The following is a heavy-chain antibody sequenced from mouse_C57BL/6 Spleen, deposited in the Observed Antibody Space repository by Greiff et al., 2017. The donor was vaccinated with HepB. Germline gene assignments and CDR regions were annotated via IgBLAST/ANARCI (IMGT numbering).Heavy chain of an antibody. CDR3: ARSMVTTRYYYAMDY. J-gene: IGHJ4*01. D-gene: IGHD2-2*01. CDR1: GYTFTSYW. CDR2: IDPSDSYT. Sequence: QVQLQQPGAELVKPGASVKLSCKASGYTFTSYWMQWVKQRPGQGLEWIGEIDPSDSYTNYNQKFKGKATLTVDTSSSTAYMQLSSLTSEDSAVYYCARSMVTTRYYYAMDYWGQGTSVTVSS. V-gene: IGHV1-50*01.